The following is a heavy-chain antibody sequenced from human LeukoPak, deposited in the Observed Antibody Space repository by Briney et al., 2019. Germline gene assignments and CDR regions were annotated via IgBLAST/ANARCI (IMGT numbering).Heavy chain of an antibody. Sequence: PSETLSLTCSVSGGSISSDYWSWIRQPPGRGLQWIGYIYYSGTTNYNPSLKSRVTISVDTSKKQFSLNLRSVTAADTAVYFCASGYGDYSLWGLGTLVTVSS. CDR1: GGSISSDY. D-gene: IGHD4-17*01. CDR2: IYYSGTT. CDR3: ASGYGDYSL. J-gene: IGHJ4*02. V-gene: IGHV4-59*01.